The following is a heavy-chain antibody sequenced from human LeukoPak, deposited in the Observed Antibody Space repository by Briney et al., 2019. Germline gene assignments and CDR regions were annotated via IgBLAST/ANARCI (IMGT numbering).Heavy chain of an antibody. J-gene: IGHJ5*02. Sequence: ASVKVSCKASGYTFTSYDINWVRQATGQGLEWMGWMNPNSGNTGYAQKFQGRVTITRNTSISTAYMELSSLRSEDTAVYYCASVDIVVVPAALTYNWFDPWGQGTLVTVSS. D-gene: IGHD2-2*01. CDR2: MNPNSGNT. V-gene: IGHV1-8*03. CDR1: GYTFTSYD. CDR3: ASVDIVVVPAALTYNWFDP.